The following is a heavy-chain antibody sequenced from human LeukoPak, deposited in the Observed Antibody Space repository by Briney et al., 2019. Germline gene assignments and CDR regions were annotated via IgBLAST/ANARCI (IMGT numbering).Heavy chain of an antibody. V-gene: IGHV4-31*03. CDR3: ARGDTCSWYDYFDY. CDR2: IYYSGSS. Sequence: SETLSLTRTVSGGSISSGGYYWVWISQHPGKGLEWIGYIYYSGSSYINQSLKSRVSISVDTSKNQISLKLRSVTAADKAAYYCARGDTCSWYDYFDYWGQGTLVTVSS. J-gene: IGHJ4*02. CDR1: GGSISSGGYY. D-gene: IGHD6-13*01.